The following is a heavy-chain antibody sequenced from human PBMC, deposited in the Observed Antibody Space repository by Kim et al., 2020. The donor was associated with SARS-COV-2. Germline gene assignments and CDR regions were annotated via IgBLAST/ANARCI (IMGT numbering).Heavy chain of an antibody. J-gene: IGHJ4*02. D-gene: IGHD3-22*01. CDR1: GFTFSSYG. Sequence: GGSLRLSCAASGFTFSSYGMHWVRQAPGKGLEWVAVISYDGSNKYYADSVKGRFTISRDNSKNTLYLQMNSLRAEDTVVYYCAKDSGRITMIVVVITGIDYWGQGTLVTVSS. V-gene: IGHV3-30*18. CDR3: AKDSGRITMIVVVITGIDY. CDR2: ISYDGSNK.